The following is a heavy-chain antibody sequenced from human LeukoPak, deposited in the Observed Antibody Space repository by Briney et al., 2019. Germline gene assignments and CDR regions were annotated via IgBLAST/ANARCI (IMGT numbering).Heavy chain of an antibody. V-gene: IGHV4-61*01. CDR3: ARDIVLRSPLSWFDP. CDR1: GGSVSSGSCY. CDR2: IYYSGST. J-gene: IGHJ5*02. Sequence: SETLSLTCTVSGGSVSSGSCYWSWIRQPPGKGLEWIGYIYYSGSTNYNPSLKSRVTTSVDTSKNQFSLKLSSVTAADTAVYYCARDIVLRSPLSWFDPWGQGTLVTVSS. D-gene: IGHD1-26*01.